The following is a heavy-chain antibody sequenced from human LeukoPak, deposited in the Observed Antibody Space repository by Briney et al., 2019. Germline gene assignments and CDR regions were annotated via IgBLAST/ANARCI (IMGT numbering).Heavy chain of an antibody. CDR2: IFYSGST. J-gene: IGHJ4*02. D-gene: IGHD4-17*01. CDR1: GGSISSSSRY. Sequence: SETLSLTCTVSGGSISSSSRYWGWIRQPPGKGLEWIGSIFYSGSTYYNPSLKSRVTISVDTSKNQFSLKLSSVTAADTAVYYCATTTIRLGFWGQGTLVTVSS. CDR3: ATTTIRLGF. V-gene: IGHV4-39*07.